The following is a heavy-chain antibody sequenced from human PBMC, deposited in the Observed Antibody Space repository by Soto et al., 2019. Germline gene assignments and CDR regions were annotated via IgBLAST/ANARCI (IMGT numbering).Heavy chain of an antibody. Sequence: SETLSLTCTVSGGSISSSSYYWGWIRQPPGKGLEWIGSIYYSGSTYYNPSLKSRVTISVDTSKNQFSLKLSSVTAADTAVYYCARGSQDGKEMATIIDFDYWGQGTLVTVSS. CDR3: ARGSQDGKEMATIIDFDY. CDR1: GGSISSSSYY. D-gene: IGHD5-12*01. J-gene: IGHJ4*02. V-gene: IGHV4-39*01. CDR2: IYYSGST.